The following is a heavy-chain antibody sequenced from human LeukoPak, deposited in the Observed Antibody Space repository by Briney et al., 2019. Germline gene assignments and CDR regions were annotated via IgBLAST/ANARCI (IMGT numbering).Heavy chain of an antibody. CDR1: NISVSDHF. V-gene: IGHV3-53*01. CDR2: LYTGGST. D-gene: IGHD2-2*02. CDR3: TSSRYKSGPRPRYFQH. J-gene: IGHJ1*01. Sequence: PGGSLRLSCAASNISVSDHFVTWVRQAPGKGLECVAVLYTGGSTFHADSVQGRFTISRDNSLNTLFLQMDNLRGDDTAVYYCTSSRYKSGPRPRYFQHWGQGTLVTVSS.